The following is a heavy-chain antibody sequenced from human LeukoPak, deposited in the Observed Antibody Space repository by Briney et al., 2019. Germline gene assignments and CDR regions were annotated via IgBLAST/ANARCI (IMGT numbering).Heavy chain of an antibody. D-gene: IGHD2-2*01. CDR3: ARDPPADV. J-gene: IGHJ6*02. CDR1: GDSISSGGYY. Sequence: SQTLSLTCTVSGDSISSGGYYWSWIRQRPGKGLEWIGYIYYSGSTYYNPSLKSRVSISVDTSKNQFSMKLSSATAADTAVYYCARDPPADVWGQGTTVTVSS. V-gene: IGHV4-31*03. CDR2: IYYSGST.